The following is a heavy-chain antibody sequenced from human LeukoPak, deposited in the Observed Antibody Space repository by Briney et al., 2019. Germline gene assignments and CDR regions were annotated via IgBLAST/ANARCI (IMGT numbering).Heavy chain of an antibody. Sequence: GXSVKVSCKASGYTFTSYGISWVRQAPGQGLEWMGWISAYNGNTNYAQKLQGRVTMTTDTSTSTAYMELRSLRSDDTAVYYCARDMTTMRDILTGYTLDYWGQGTLVTVSS. J-gene: IGHJ4*02. D-gene: IGHD3-9*01. V-gene: IGHV1-18*04. CDR3: ARDMTTMRDILTGYTLDY. CDR1: GYTFTSYG. CDR2: ISAYNGNT.